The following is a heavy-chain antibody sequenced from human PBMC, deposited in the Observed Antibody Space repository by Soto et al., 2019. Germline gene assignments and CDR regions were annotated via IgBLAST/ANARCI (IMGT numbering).Heavy chain of an antibody. V-gene: IGHV4-39*01. J-gene: IGHJ6*03. CDR1: GASIISNNYY. D-gene: IGHD2-2*01. Sequence: ASETLSLTCTVSGASIISNNYYWGWIRQPPGKGLEWIGSIDYSGSTYSNASLKSRATISVDTSESQFSLKLSSVTAADTAVYYCARLSPFHCSSTTCYQSYYMDVWGKGTTVTVSS. CDR2: IDYSGST. CDR3: ARLSPFHCSSTTCYQSYYMDV.